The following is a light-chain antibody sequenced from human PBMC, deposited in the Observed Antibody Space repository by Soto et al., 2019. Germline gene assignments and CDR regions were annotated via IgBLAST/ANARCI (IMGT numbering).Light chain of an antibody. CDR3: QLYGTSPLT. CDR2: NAV. J-gene: IGKJ1*01. CDR1: QSVSGTS. V-gene: IGKV3-20*01. Sequence: VLTQSPGTLSLSPGDRANLSCRASQSVSGTSLAWYLQKPGQAPRLLIYNAVSRAAGIPDRFSGSGSGTDFSLTINRLEPDDFAVYYCQLYGTSPLTFGQGTKVDIK.